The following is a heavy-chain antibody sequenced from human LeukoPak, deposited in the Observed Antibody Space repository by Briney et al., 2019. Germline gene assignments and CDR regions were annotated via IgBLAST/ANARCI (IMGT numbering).Heavy chain of an antibody. CDR1: GFTFSDLA. CDR2: ITRNGDRK. Sequence: GGSLRLSCSASGFTFSDLAMHWVRQAPGKGLEYVSGITRNGDRKFYADSVKGRFTISRDNSKNTLYLQMSSLNPEDTSVYYCVNQISGWVYWGQGTLVTVSS. CDR3: VNQISGWVY. D-gene: IGHD6-19*01. V-gene: IGHV3-64D*06. J-gene: IGHJ4*02.